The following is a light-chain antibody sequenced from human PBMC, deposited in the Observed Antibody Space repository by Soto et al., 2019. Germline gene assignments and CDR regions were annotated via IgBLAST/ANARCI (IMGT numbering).Light chain of an antibody. Sequence: QSVLTQPASVSGSPGQSITISCTGTRSDIGAYNFVSWYQQHPGEVPKLILYDVNVRPSGVSNRFSGSKSGNTASLTISGLQAEEEADYYCTSWTPSTPMIFGGGTKLPVL. V-gene: IGLV2-14*03. CDR3: TSWTPSTPMI. CDR1: RSDIGAYNF. J-gene: IGLJ2*01. CDR2: DVN.